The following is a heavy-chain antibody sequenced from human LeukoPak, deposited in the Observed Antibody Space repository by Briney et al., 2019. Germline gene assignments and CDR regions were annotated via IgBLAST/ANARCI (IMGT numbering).Heavy chain of an antibody. CDR3: ARGVVRLRLGELSY. Sequence: GGSLRLSCAASAFTFTSHSMNWVRQAPGKGLEWVSFIGIWGSPIYYADSVRGRFTISRDNAKNSLYLQMNSLRAEGTAVYYCARGVVRLRLGELSYWGQGTLVTVSS. D-gene: IGHD3-16*02. V-gene: IGHV3-48*04. CDR2: IGIWGSPI. CDR1: AFTFTSHS. J-gene: IGHJ4*02.